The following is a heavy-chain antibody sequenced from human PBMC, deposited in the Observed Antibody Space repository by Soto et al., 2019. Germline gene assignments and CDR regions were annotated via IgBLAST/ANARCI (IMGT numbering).Heavy chain of an antibody. CDR3: ATIYRIAARPFDY. D-gene: IGHD6-6*01. J-gene: IGHJ4*02. V-gene: IGHV1-24*01. Sequence: ASVKVSCKVSGYTLTELSMHWVRQAPGKGLEWMGGFDPEDGETIYAQKFQGRVTMTEDTSTGTAYMELSSLRSEDTAVYYCATIYRIAARPFDYWGQGTLVTVSS. CDR2: FDPEDGET. CDR1: GYTLTELS.